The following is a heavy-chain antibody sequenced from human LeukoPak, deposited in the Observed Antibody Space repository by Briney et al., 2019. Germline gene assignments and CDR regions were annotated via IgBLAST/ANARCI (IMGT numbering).Heavy chain of an antibody. D-gene: IGHD1-14*01. CDR3: VKGTYTAAD. J-gene: IGHJ4*02. CDR1: GFTFSSYA. CDR2: ISRSGDSI. Sequence: GGSLRLSCSASGFTFSSYAMHWVRQAPGKGLEYVSSISRSGDSIYYADSVKGRISIYRDNSKHTLYLQMSSLRAEDTAVYYCVKGTYTAADWGQGTLVTVSS. V-gene: IGHV3-64D*06.